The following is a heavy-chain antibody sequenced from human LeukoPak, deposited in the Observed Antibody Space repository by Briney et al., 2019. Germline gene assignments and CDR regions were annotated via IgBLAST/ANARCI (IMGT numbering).Heavy chain of an antibody. J-gene: IGHJ3*02. CDR2: INHSGST. Sequence: SETLSLTCAVYGGSFSGYYWSWIRQPPGKGLEWIGEINHSGSTNYNPSLKSRVTISGDTSKIQFSLKLSSVTAADTAVYYCARSSYYYGADAFDIWGQGTMVTVSS. V-gene: IGHV4-34*01. CDR1: GGSFSGYY. CDR3: ARSSYYYGADAFDI. D-gene: IGHD3-10*01.